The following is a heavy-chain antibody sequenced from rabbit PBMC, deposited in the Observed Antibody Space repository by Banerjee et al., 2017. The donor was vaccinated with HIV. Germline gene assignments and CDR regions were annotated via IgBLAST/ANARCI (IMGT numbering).Heavy chain of an antibody. V-gene: IGHV1S47*01. CDR3: ARAIYTHGYGGGAYDTFNL. CDR1: GFDFSNNA. J-gene: IGHJ4*01. D-gene: IGHD6-1*01. CDR2: LYNGDAST. Sequence: QEQLVESGGGLVQPEESLTLTCKASGFDFSNNAMCWVRQAPGKRPEWIASLYNGDASTYYASWVNGRFTISRNTSLNTVTLQMTSLTAADTATYFCARAIYTHGYGGGAYDTFNLWGPGTLVTVS.